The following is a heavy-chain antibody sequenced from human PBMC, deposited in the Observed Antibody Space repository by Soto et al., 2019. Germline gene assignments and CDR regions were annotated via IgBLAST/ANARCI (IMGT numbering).Heavy chain of an antibody. CDR3: TTGVDPRYYYYYYGMDV. Sequence: GGSLRLSCAASGFTFSNAWMNWVRQAPGKGLEWVGRIKSKTDGGTTDYAAPVKGRFTISRDDSKNTLYLQMNSLKTEDTAVYYCTTGVDPRYYYYYYGMDVWGQGTTVTVSS. CDR2: IKSKTDGGTT. D-gene: IGHD2-15*01. CDR1: GFTFSNAW. V-gene: IGHV3-15*07. J-gene: IGHJ6*02.